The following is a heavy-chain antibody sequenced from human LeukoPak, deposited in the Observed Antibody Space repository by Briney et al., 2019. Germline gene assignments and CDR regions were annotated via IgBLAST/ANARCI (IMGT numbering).Heavy chain of an antibody. D-gene: IGHD2/OR15-2a*01. CDR1: GGTFRSAA. J-gene: IGHJ4*02. Sequence: SSVTVSCKASGGTFRSAAMSWVRQAPGPGREWVGLITLMFGTTTYAQKFQGRVTITADEPTRTVNMELNSLRSDDTAIYYCTRDEHEGSATFNDWGQGTLVIVSS. CDR3: TRDEHEGSATFND. CDR2: ITLMFGTT. V-gene: IGHV1-69*13.